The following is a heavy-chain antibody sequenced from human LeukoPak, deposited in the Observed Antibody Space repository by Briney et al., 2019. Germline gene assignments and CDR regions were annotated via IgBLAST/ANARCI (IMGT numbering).Heavy chain of an antibody. CDR1: GFSFSSYW. J-gene: IGHJ6*03. Sequence: GGSLRLSCAASGFSFSSYWMSWARQAPGKGLEWISSITTRSAYTFYADSVKGLFTISRDDAKNSLYLQMNSLRSDDTAVYYCARDPYSGAYGDSYYYYMDVWGKGTTVTISS. D-gene: IGHD4-11*01. CDR3: ARDPYSGAYGDSYYYYMDV. V-gene: IGHV3-21*01. CDR2: ITTRSAYT.